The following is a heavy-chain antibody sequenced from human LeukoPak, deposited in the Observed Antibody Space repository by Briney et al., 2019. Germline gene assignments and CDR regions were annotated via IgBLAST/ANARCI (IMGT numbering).Heavy chain of an antibody. D-gene: IGHD3-22*01. CDR3: ARGGGRDYYDSSGYDAFDI. CDR2: INPNTGGT. Sequence: ASVKVSCKASGYTFTGYFVHWVRQAPGQGLQWMGWINPNTGGTNYAQKFQGRVTMTRDTSISTAYMELSRLRSDDTAVYYCARGGGRDYYDSSGYDAFDIWGQGTMVTVSS. J-gene: IGHJ3*02. V-gene: IGHV1-2*02. CDR1: GYTFTGYF.